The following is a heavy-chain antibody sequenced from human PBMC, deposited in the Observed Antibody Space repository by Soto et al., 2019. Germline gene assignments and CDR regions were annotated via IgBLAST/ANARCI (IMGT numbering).Heavy chain of an antibody. D-gene: IGHD3-3*01. CDR1: GYKVSTWHNFTSYW. J-gene: IGHJ6*02. CDR2: IYPGDSDT. Sequence: GEALKISCMGSGYKVSTWHNFTSYWIAWGRQMPREGLEGVGIIYPGDSDTRYSPSFQGQVTISADKSINSVYLQWSSLKASDTATYYCARLGFNYDFLSGYYNVHHYYGIDVWGQGTTVTVSS. CDR3: ARLGFNYDFLSGYYNVHHYYGIDV. V-gene: IGHV5-51*01.